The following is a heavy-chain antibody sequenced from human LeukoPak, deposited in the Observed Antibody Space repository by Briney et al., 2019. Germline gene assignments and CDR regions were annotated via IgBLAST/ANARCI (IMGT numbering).Heavy chain of an antibody. CDR1: GFTFTTYA. D-gene: IGHD2-2*01. CDR2: ISYDGNNK. CDR3: AKDRASTSFSQSGYYYGMDV. Sequence: GGSLRLSCAASGFTFTTYAMHWVRQAPGKGLEWLTVISYDGNNKYYADSVKGRFTISRDNSKNTLYLQMNSLRAEDTAVYYCAKDRASTSFSQSGYYYGMDVWGQGTTVTVSS. V-gene: IGHV3-30-3*01. J-gene: IGHJ6*02.